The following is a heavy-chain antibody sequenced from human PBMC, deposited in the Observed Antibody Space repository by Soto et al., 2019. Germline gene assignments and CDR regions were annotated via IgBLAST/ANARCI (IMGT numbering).Heavy chain of an antibody. CDR3: GRVYYDILTGGDEYYYNYIYV. D-gene: IGHD3-9*01. V-gene: IGHV3-33*01. CDR2: IWYDGSNK. J-gene: IGHJ6*03. Sequence: QVQLVESGGGVVQPGRSLRLSCAASGFTFSSYGMHWVRQAPGKGLEWVAVIWYDGSNKYYADSVKGRFTISRDNSKNTLYLQMTGLRAEDTAVYYCGRVYYDILTGGDEYYYNYIYVWGKGTTGTVSS. CDR1: GFTFSSYG.